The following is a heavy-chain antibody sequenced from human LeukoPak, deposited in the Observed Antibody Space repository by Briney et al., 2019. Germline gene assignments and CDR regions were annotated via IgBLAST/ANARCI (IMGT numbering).Heavy chain of an antibody. D-gene: IGHD6-19*01. CDR2: ISYHGSNK. V-gene: IGHV3-30*04. CDR3: ARDGGLAVASTGYYFDY. J-gene: IGHJ4*02. Sequence: GGSLRLSCVASGFTFRNYAMHWVRQAPGKGLEWVAVISYHGSNKYYADSVQGRLTISRDNSKNTLYLQMDSLRIEDTAVYYCARDGGLAVASTGYYFDYWGQGTLVPVSS. CDR1: GFTFRNYA.